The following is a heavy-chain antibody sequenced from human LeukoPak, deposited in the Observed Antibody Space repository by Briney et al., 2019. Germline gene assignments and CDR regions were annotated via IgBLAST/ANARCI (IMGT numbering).Heavy chain of an antibody. CDR2: IKSDGST. CDR1: GFTFSSYW. D-gene: IGHD3-22*01. V-gene: IGHV3-74*01. Sequence: GGSLRLSCAASGFTFSSYWMHWVRQAPGKGLVWVSRIKSDGSTNYADSVKGRFTISRDNAKNTLSLQMNSLRAEDTGVYYCARAPSEIGGYYPEYFRHWGQGTLVTVSS. J-gene: IGHJ1*01. CDR3: ARAPSEIGGYYPEYFRH.